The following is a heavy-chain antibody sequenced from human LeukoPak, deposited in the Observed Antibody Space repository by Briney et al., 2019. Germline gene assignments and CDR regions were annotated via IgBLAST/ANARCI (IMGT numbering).Heavy chain of an antibody. CDR2: ISGSGSST. Sequence: GGSLRLSCAASGFTFSSFTMSWVRRVPGKGLEWVSAISGSGSSTYYADSVKGRFTISRDNSKSTLYLQMTSLRAEDTALYYCAKNGVPVRIWGQGTLVTVSS. CDR1: GFTFSSFT. V-gene: IGHV3-23*01. D-gene: IGHD4-17*01. J-gene: IGHJ4*02. CDR3: AKNGVPVRI.